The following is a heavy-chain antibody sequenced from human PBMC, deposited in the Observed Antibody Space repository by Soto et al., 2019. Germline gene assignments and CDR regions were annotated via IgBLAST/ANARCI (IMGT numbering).Heavy chain of an antibody. J-gene: IGHJ3*02. CDR3: ARRIKRWLRSDAFDI. CDR1: GGSISSYY. D-gene: IGHD6-19*01. V-gene: IGHV4-59*01. CDR2: IYYSGST. Sequence: SETLSLTCTVSGGSISSYYWSWIRQPPGKGLEWVGYIYYSGSTNYNPSLKSRVTISVDTSKNQFSLKLSSVTAADTAVYYCARRIKRWLRSDAFDIWGQGTMVTVSS.